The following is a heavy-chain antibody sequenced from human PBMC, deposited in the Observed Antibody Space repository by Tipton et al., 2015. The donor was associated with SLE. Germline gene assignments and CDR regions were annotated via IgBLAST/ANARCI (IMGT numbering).Heavy chain of an antibody. Sequence: TLSLTCSVSGDSIISSSYYWGWIRQPPGKGLEWIGSMYYSGSTYYNPSLKSRVTISVDTSKNQFSLMLRSVTAADTAVYYCARDGSYYDFWSGMGTFDILGQGTMVTVSS. J-gene: IGHJ3*02. CDR1: GDSIISSSYY. CDR2: MYYSGST. V-gene: IGHV4-39*07. CDR3: ARDGSYYDFWSGMGTFDI. D-gene: IGHD3-3*01.